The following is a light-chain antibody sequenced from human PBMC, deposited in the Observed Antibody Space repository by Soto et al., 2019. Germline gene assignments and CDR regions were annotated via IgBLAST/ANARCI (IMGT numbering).Light chain of an antibody. J-gene: IGKJ4*01. CDR3: QQYTDWPWGT. V-gene: IGKV3-15*01. CDR2: GAS. Sequence: EIVMTQSQATLSLSPGETATLSCRASQSVHSNLAWFQQHPGQAPRLLIYGASSRATGIPVRFSGSGSGTEFTLTISSLQPEDFAVYYCQQYTDWPWGTFGGGTKVDI. CDR1: QSVHSN.